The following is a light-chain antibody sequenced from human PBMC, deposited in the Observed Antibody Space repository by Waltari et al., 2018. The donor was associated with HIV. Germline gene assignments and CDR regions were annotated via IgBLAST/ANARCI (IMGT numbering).Light chain of an antibody. CDR2: AAS. J-gene: IGKJ3*01. CDR3: QQSYGTPLT. Sequence: DIQMTQSQSSLSASVGDTVPITCRASESVSNNLNWYQQKPGKAPDLLIYAASSLQSGVPSKFSGSGSGTDFTLTISSLQPEDFASYYCQQSYGTPLTFGPGTKVDIK. V-gene: IGKV1-39*01. CDR1: ESVSNN.